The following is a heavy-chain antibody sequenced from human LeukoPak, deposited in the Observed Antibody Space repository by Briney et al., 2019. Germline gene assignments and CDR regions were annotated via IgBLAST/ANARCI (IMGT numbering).Heavy chain of an antibody. J-gene: IGHJ4*02. V-gene: IGHV3-30*18. CDR3: AKDPYSSGWYYFDY. D-gene: IGHD6-19*01. CDR2: ISYDGSNK. CDR1: GFTFSSYG. Sequence: GGSLRLSCAASGFTFSSYGMHWVRQAPGKGLEWVAVISYDGSNKYYADSVKGRFTISRDNSKNTLYLQMNSLRAEDTAVYYCAKDPYSSGWYYFDYWGQGTPVTVSS.